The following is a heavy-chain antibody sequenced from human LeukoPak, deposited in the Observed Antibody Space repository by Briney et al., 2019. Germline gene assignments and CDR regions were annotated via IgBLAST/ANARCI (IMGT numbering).Heavy chain of an antibody. J-gene: IGHJ6*02. D-gene: IGHD3-10*01. CDR2: ISAYNGNT. CDR3: ASGYGSGSYYHYYGMDV. V-gene: IGHV1-18*01. Sequence: ASVKVSCKASGYTFTSYGISWVRQAPGQGLEWMGWISAYNGNTNYAQKLQGRVTMPTDTSTTTAYMELRSLSSDDTAVYYCASGYGSGSYYHYYGMDVWGQGTTVTVSS. CDR1: GYTFTSYG.